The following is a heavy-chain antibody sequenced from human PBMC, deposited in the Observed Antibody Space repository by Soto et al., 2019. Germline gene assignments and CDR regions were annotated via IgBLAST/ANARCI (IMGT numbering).Heavy chain of an antibody. Sequence: GGSLRLSCAASGFTFSSYWMHWVRQAPGKGLVWVSRVSSDGSSTGYADSVKGRFTISRDNAKNTLYLQMNSLRAEDTAVYYCVRFTVTTSDYWSQGTLVTVSS. CDR3: VRFTVTTSDY. D-gene: IGHD4-4*01. CDR1: GFTFSSYW. V-gene: IGHV3-74*01. CDR2: VSSDGSST. J-gene: IGHJ4*02.